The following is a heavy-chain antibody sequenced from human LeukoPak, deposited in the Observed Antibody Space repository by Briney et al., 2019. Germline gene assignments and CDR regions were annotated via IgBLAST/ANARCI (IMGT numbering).Heavy chain of an antibody. Sequence: GGSLRLSCAASEFSVGSNYMTWVRQAPGKGLEWVSLIYSGGSTYYADSVKGRFTISRDNSKNTLYLQMNSLRAGDTAVYYCARVRKYSGYYSWYFDLWGRGTLVTVSS. CDR3: ARVRKYSGYYSWYFDL. CDR2: IYSGGST. V-gene: IGHV3-66*01. J-gene: IGHJ2*01. D-gene: IGHD5-12*01. CDR1: EFSVGSNY.